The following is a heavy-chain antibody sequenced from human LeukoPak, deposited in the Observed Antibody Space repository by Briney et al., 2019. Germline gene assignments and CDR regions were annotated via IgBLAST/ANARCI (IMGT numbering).Heavy chain of an antibody. CDR3: ARGFWYNWNYVNAFDI. CDR2: INHSGST. D-gene: IGHD1-7*01. Sequence: SETLSLTCAVYGGSFSGYYWSWIRQPPGKGLEWIGEINHSGSTNYNPSLKSRVTISVDTSKNQFSLKLSSVTAADTAVYYCARGFWYNWNYVNAFDIWGQGTMVTVSS. V-gene: IGHV4-34*01. J-gene: IGHJ3*02. CDR1: GGSFSGYY.